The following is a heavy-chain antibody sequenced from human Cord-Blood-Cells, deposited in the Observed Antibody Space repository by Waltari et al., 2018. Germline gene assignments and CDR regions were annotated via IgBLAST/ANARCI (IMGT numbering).Heavy chain of an antibody. Sequence: QVQLVQSGAEVKQPGSSVKVSGKASGGTFSSYDTSWVRQAPGQGLEWMGRIIPILGIANYAQKFQGRVTITADKSASTAYMELSSLRSEDTAVYYCARDGVKDIVVVVAATAEYFQHWGQGTLVTVSS. D-gene: IGHD2-15*01. CDR2: IIPILGIA. CDR3: ARDGVKDIVVVVAATAEYFQH. J-gene: IGHJ1*01. V-gene: IGHV1-69*09. CDR1: GGTFSSYD.